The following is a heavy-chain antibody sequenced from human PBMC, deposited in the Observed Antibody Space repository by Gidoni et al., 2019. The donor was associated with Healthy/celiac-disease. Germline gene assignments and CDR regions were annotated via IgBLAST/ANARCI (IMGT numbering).Heavy chain of an antibody. CDR1: VGTFSSYT. Sequence: QVQLVQSGAEVTKPGSSVKVSCKASVGTFSSYTIRWVRQAPGQGLEWMGRSIPILGIANYAQKFQGRVTITADKSTCTSYMELSSLRSEDTAVYYCASSSYYGSGSRSAFRGPFDYWGQGTLVTVSS. D-gene: IGHD3-10*01. CDR2: SIPILGIA. J-gene: IGHJ4*02. CDR3: ASSSYYGSGSRSAFRGPFDY. V-gene: IGHV1-69*02.